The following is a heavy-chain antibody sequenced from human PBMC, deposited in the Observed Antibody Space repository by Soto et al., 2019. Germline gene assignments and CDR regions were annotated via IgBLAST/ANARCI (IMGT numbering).Heavy chain of an antibody. D-gene: IGHD6-19*01. CDR3: ARERYSSGWPFDY. J-gene: IGHJ4*02. CDR2: ISAYNDNT. Sequence: QVQLVQSGAEVKKPGASVKVSCKASGYTFTSYGISWVRQAPGQGLEWMGWISAYNDNTNYAQNLQGRLTMTTDTSTNTAYMELRSLISDDTAVYYCARERYSSGWPFDYWGQGTLXXXSS. V-gene: IGHV1-18*04. CDR1: GYTFTSYG.